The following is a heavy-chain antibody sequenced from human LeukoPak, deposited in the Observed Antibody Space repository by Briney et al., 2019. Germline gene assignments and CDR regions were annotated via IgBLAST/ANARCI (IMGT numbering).Heavy chain of an antibody. CDR2: IDPSDSYT. Sequence: GESLKISRNVSGYSFTTYWISWVRQMPGKGLEWMGRIDPSDSYTDYAPSFQGHVTISADRSLSTAYLQWYSLKASDTAMYYCARQDFWGQGTLVTVSS. CDR3: ARQDF. CDR1: GYSFTTYW. V-gene: IGHV5-10-1*01. J-gene: IGHJ4*02.